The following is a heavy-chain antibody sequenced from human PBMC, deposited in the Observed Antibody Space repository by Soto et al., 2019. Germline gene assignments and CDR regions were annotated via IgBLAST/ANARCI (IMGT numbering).Heavy chain of an antibody. V-gene: IGHV3-21*01. D-gene: IGHD4-17*01. CDR3: ARTSHGDYLYWYFDL. CDR2: ISSSSSYI. Sequence: EVQFVESGGGLVKPGGSLRLSCASSGFTFSTYTMNWVRQAPGKGLEWVSSISSSSSYIYYADSVKGRITISRDNAKKSLDLQMNSLRAEDTAVYYCARTSHGDYLYWYFDLWGRGTLVTVSS. CDR1: GFTFSTYT. J-gene: IGHJ2*01.